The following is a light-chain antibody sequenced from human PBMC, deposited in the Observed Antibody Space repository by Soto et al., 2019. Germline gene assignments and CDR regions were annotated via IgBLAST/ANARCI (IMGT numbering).Light chain of an antibody. CDR3: QQHDSSPWT. CDR2: GAS. Sequence: EIVLTQSPRTLSLSPGERATLSCRASQSVSSSYLAWYQQKPGQAPRLLIYGASSRPTGIPDRFSGSGSGTDFALTIGRLEREDFAVYFCQQHDSSPWTFGQGTKVEIK. CDR1: QSVSSSY. J-gene: IGKJ1*01. V-gene: IGKV3-20*01.